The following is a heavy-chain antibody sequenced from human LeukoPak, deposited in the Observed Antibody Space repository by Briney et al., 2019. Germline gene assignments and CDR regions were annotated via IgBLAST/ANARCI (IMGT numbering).Heavy chain of an antibody. Sequence: GSLRLSCAASGFTFSSYSMNWVRQAPGKGLEWVSYISSSSSTIYYADSVKGRFTISRDNAKNSLYLQMNSLRAEDTAVYYCAREGRLGLIDYWGQGALVTVSS. CDR1: GFTFSSYS. V-gene: IGHV3-48*01. CDR2: ISSSSSTI. D-gene: IGHD6-19*01. J-gene: IGHJ4*02. CDR3: AREGRLGLIDY.